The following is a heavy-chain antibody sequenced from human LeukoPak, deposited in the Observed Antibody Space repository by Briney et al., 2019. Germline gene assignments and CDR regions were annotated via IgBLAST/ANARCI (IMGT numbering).Heavy chain of an antibody. CDR3: VCLGLGGLSLD. D-gene: IGHD3-16*01. CDR2: VNSDGSGT. Sequence: GGSLRLSCAASGFTFSRYSMHWVRHAPGKGLVWVSHVNSDGSGTDYADSVKGRFTISRDNAKNTLYLQMNSLRVEDTAVYYCVCLGLGGLSLDWGQGTLVTVSS. J-gene: IGHJ4*02. CDR1: GFTFSRYS. V-gene: IGHV3-74*01.